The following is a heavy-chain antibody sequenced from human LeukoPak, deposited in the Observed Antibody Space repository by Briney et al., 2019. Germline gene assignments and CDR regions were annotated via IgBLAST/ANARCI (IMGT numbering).Heavy chain of an antibody. CDR3: ARIKGRQWLAYFDY. CDR1: GYTFTSYG. Sequence: ASVTVPCKASGYTFTSYGISWVRQAPGQGLEWMGWINPNSGGTNYAQKFQGRVTMTRDTTISTAYMELSRLRSDDTAVYYCARIKGRQWLAYFDYWGQGTLVTVSS. J-gene: IGHJ4*02. V-gene: IGHV1-2*02. CDR2: INPNSGGT. D-gene: IGHD6-19*01.